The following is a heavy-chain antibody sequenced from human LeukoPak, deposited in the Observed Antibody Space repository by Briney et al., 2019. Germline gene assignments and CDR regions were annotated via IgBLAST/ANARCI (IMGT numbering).Heavy chain of an antibody. CDR3: ARVVLLWFGELTSPYYYYGMDV. V-gene: IGHV3-21*01. J-gene: IGHJ6*02. Sequence: PGGSLRLSCAASGFTFSSYSMNWVRQAPGKGLEWVSSISSSSSYIYYADSVKGRFTISRDNAKNSLYLQMNSVRAEDTAVYYCARVVLLWFGELTSPYYYYGMDVWGQGTTVTVSS. D-gene: IGHD3-10*01. CDR1: GFTFSSYS. CDR2: ISSSSSYI.